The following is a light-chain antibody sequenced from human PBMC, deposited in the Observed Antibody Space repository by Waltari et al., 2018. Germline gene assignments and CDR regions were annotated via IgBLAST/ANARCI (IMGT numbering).Light chain of an antibody. J-gene: IGKJ2*01. V-gene: IGKV1-8*01. CDR3: QQYYSYPYT. Sequence: AIRMTQSPSSFSASTGDRVTITCRASQGISSYLAWYQQKPGKAPKLPIYAASTLQSGVPSRFSGSGSGTDFTLTISCLQSEDFATYYCQQYYSYPYTFGQGTKLGIK. CDR1: QGISSY. CDR2: AAS.